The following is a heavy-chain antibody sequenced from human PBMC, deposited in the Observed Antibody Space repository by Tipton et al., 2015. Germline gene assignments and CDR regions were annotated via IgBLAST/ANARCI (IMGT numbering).Heavy chain of an antibody. CDR3: ATIELTTETFAS. J-gene: IGHJ4*02. D-gene: IGHD4-11*01. CDR1: GGSISSYY. Sequence: LRLSCTVSGGSISSYYWSWIRQPPGKGLEWIGYISDTGRSDYNSSLKSRVAVSLDTSKNQFSLKLRYVAAADTAVYYCATIELTTETFASWGQGTLVTVSS. V-gene: IGHV4-59*01. CDR2: ISDTGRS.